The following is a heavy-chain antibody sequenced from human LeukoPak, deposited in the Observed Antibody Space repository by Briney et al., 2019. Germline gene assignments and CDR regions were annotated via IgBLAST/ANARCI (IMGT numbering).Heavy chain of an antibody. J-gene: IGHJ4*02. Sequence: GGSLRLSCAASGFTFSSYAMSWVRQAPGRGLEWVSGISGSGGSSYYADSVKGRFTISRDNSKKTQYLQMNSLRAEDTAVYYCAKVPPYYYGSGYGYYFDYWGQGTLVTVSS. CDR3: AKVPPYYYGSGYGYYFDY. D-gene: IGHD3-10*01. V-gene: IGHV3-23*01. CDR2: ISGSGGSS. CDR1: GFTFSSYA.